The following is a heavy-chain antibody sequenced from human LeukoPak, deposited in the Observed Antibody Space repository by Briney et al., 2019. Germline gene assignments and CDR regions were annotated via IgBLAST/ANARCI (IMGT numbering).Heavy chain of an antibody. CDR1: GFAFSSYW. V-gene: IGHV3-74*01. Sequence: GGSLRLSCAASGFAFSSYWMHWVRQAPGKGLVWVSRINSDGSSTSYADSVKGRFTISRDNAKNTLYLQMNRLRAEDTAVYYCARDRVVASTMDYYYGMDVWGQGTTVTVSS. CDR3: ARDRVVASTMDYYYGMDV. J-gene: IGHJ6*02. CDR2: INSDGSST. D-gene: IGHD2-15*01.